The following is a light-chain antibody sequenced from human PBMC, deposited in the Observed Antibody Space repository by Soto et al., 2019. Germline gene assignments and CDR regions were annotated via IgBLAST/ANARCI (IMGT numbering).Light chain of an antibody. CDR2: DVS. J-gene: IGLJ1*01. CDR3: SSYTSTSTYV. V-gene: IGLV2-14*03. Sequence: QAVVTQPDSVSGSPGQSVAISCTAASSDIGNYNYVSWYQQRPGKVPKLIIPDVSDRPSGVSDRFSGSKSGNTASLTISGHHAEDEADYYCSSYTSTSTYVFGTGTKVTVL. CDR1: SSDIGNYNY.